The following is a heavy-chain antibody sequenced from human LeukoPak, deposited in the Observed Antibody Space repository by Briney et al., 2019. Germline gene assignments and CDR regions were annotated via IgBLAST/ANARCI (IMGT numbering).Heavy chain of an antibody. CDR3: AKDLRPDGLYDFDS. CDR1: GFTFSTYA. J-gene: IGHJ4*02. Sequence: GGSLRLSCAASGFTFSTYAMNWVRQAPGRGLEWVSVIAGNSITIRYADSVKGRFTIPRDNSKNTVFLQMNSLKVEDTALYYCAKDLRPDGLYDFDSWGQGTLVTVSS. D-gene: IGHD5/OR15-5a*01. CDR2: IAGNSITI. V-gene: IGHV3-23*01.